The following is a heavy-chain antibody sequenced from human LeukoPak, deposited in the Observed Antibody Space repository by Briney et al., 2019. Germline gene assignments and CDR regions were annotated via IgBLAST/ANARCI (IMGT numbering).Heavy chain of an antibody. CDR2: IYHSGST. CDR3: ARGRNLEWLLYMFRAYNWFDP. CDR1: GGSISSVNW. V-gene: IGHV4-4*02. D-gene: IGHD3-3*01. Sequence: PSETLSLTCAVSGGSISSVNWWSWVRQPPGKGLEWIGDIYHSGSTNYNPSLKSRLTISVDKSKNQFSLKLTSVTAADTAVYYCARGRNLEWLLYMFRAYNWFDPWGQGTLVTVSS. J-gene: IGHJ5*02.